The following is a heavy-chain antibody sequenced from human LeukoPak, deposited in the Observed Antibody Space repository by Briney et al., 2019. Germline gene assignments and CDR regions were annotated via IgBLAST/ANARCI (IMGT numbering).Heavy chain of an antibody. CDR3: ATGLPEYSSSSNYYYGMDV. CDR1: GYTLTELS. D-gene: IGHD6-6*01. J-gene: IGHJ6*02. V-gene: IGHV1-24*01. CDR2: FDPEDGET. Sequence: ASVKVSFKVSGYTLTELSMHWVRQAPGKGLEWMGGFDPEDGETIYAQKFQGRVTMTEDTSTDTAYMELGSLRSEDTAVYYCATGLPEYSSSSNYYYGMDVWGQGTTVTVSS.